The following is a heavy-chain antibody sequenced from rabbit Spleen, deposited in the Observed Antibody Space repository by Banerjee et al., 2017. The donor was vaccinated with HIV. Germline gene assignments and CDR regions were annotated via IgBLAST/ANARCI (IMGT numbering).Heavy chain of an antibody. V-gene: IGHV1S45*01. D-gene: IGHD6-1*01. J-gene: IGHJ4*01. CDR3: ARGIVIGAGYPNDL. CDR1: GFSFSSRNY. Sequence: QEQLEESGGSLVKPGGTLTLTCTASGFSFSSRNYMCWVRQAPGKGLEWIACIYGGSSGDVDYATWTKGRFIISKISSTTVSLQMASLTAADTATYFCARGIVIGAGYPNDLWGQGTLVTVS. CDR2: IYGGSSGDV.